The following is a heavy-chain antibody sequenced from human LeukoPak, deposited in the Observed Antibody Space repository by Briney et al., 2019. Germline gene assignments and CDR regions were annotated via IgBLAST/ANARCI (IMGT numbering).Heavy chain of an antibody. CDR1: GFTVSSNY. D-gene: IGHD3-10*01. J-gene: IGHJ6*02. Sequence: GGSLRLSCAASGFTVSSNYMSWVHQAPGKGLEWVSVIYSGGSTYYADSVKGRFTISRDNSKNTLYLQMNSLRAEDTAVYYCARDRMVRGVIIPHYYYGMDVWGQGTTVTVSS. CDR3: ARDRMVRGVIIPHYYYGMDV. CDR2: IYSGGST. V-gene: IGHV3-53*01.